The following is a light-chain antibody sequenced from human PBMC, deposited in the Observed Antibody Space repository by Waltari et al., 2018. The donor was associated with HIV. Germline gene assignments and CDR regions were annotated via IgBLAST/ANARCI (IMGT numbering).Light chain of an antibody. CDR2: GNT. Sequence: QSVLTQPPSVSGAPGQRVTISCTGSSSNIGAGYDVHWFQQLPGTVPKLLIYGNTNRPSGVPDRFSGSKSGTSGSLAITGLQAEDEADYYCQSYDSGLSAYVFGTGTKVTVL. J-gene: IGLJ1*01. V-gene: IGLV1-40*01. CDR1: SSNIGAGYD. CDR3: QSYDSGLSAYV.